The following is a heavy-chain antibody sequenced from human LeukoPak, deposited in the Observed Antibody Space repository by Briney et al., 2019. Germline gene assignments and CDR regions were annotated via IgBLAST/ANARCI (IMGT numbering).Heavy chain of an antibody. J-gene: IGHJ4*02. CDR2: NNPNSGGT. CDR1: GYTFTGYY. V-gene: IGHV1-2*02. Sequence: ASVKVSCKASGYTFTGYYMHWVRQAPGQGLEWMGWNNPNSGGTNYAQKFQGRVTMTRDTSISTAYMELSRLRSDDTAVYYCAKDPSSTAAGIDYWGQGTLVTVSS. D-gene: IGHD6-13*01. CDR3: AKDPSSTAAGIDY.